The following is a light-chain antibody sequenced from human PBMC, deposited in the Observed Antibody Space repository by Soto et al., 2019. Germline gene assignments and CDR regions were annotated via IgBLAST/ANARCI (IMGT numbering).Light chain of an antibody. J-gene: IGLJ1*01. CDR3: QVWDSSSDHYV. V-gene: IGLV3-21*02. CDR1: NIGSES. Sequence: SYELTQPHSVSVATAQTARITCGGNNIGSESVHWYQQKPGQAPVPVVYDDSDRPSGIPERFSGSNSGNTATLTISGVEAGDEADYYCQVWDSSSDHYVFGTGTKVTVL. CDR2: DDS.